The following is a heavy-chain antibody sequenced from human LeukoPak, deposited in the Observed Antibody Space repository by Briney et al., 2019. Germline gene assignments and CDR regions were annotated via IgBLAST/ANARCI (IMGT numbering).Heavy chain of an antibody. CDR2: ISNDGSNK. D-gene: IGHD5-12*01. CDR1: GFIFNSYG. J-gene: IGHJ5*02. V-gene: IGHV3-30*03. CDR3: ARDPGYSGYDYWFDP. Sequence: GGSLRLSCVASGFIFNSYGMHWVRQAPGKGLEWLAIISNDGSNKFYADSVRGRFTISRDNSKSTLYLQMNSLRPEDTAVYYCARDPGYSGYDYWFDPWGQGTLVTVSS.